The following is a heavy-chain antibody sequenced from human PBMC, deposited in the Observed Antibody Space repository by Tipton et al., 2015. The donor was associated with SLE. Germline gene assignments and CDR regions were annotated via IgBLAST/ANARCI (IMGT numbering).Heavy chain of an antibody. D-gene: IGHD6-13*01. J-gene: IGHJ4*02. CDR1: GGSISSSSYY. CDR3: ARGWYSSSGGGYYFDY. CDR2: IYYSGST. Sequence: TLSLTCTVSGGSISSSSYYWGWIRQPPGKGLEWIGSIYYSGSTYYNPSLKSRVTISVDTSKNQFSLKLSSVTAADTAVYYRARGWYSSSGGGYYFDYWGQGTLVTVSS. V-gene: IGHV4-39*07.